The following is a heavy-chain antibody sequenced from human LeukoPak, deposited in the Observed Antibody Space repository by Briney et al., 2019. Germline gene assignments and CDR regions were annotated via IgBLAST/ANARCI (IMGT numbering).Heavy chain of an antibody. CDR2: INHSGST. V-gene: IGHV4-34*01. CDR3: ARSSNYDSSGYLEGY. D-gene: IGHD3-22*01. CDR1: GGSFSGYY. Sequence: SETLSLTCAVYGGSFSGYYWSWIRQPPGKGLEWIGEINHSGSTNYNPSLKSRVTISVDTSKNQFSLKLSSVTAADTAVYYCARSSNYDSSGYLEGYWGQGTLVTVSS. J-gene: IGHJ4*02.